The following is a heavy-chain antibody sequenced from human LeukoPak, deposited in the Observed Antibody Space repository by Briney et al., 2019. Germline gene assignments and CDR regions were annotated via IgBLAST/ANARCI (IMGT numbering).Heavy chain of an antibody. Sequence: GGSLRLSCAASGITFTNYAMSWVRQAPGKGLEWVSSISGNSGTTYYADSAKRRFTISRGNSRNTLYLQMNSLRAEDTAVYYCAKGATTPNPWGQGTLVTVSS. CDR2: ISGNSGTT. V-gene: IGHV3-23*01. CDR3: AKGATTPNP. CDR1: GITFTNYA. D-gene: IGHD4-11*01. J-gene: IGHJ5*02.